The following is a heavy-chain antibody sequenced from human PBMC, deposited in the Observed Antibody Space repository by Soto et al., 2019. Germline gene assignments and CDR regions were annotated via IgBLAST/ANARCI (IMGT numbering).Heavy chain of an antibody. CDR2: ISGSGGTT. CDR1: GFTFSNYA. J-gene: IGHJ6*03. D-gene: IGHD2-2*01. CDR3: ALRYCSRTTCPPLNSYFYMDV. V-gene: IGHV3-23*01. Sequence: GGSLRLSCAASGFTFSNYAMTWVRQAPGKGLEWVSGISGSGGTTFYAGSVKGRFPISRDNSKNTVFLQMNSLRAEDTAVYYCALRYCSRTTCPPLNSYFYMDVWGKGTTVTVSS.